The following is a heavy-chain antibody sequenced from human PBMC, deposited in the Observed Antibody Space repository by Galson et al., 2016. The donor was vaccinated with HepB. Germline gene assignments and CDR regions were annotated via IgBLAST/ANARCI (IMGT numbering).Heavy chain of an antibody. CDR1: GYSFNTYW. J-gene: IGHJ4*02. D-gene: IGHD3-10*01. CDR3: AKQGVSKSWRYFDY. CDR2: INPGNSNT. Sequence: QSGAEVKEPGESLKISCKGSGYSFNTYWIGWVRQMPGKGLELMGIINPGNSNTRYGPSFQGQVTISTDKSISTVYLQWSRLKASDSAMYYCAKQGVSKSWRYFDYWGQGTLVTVSS. V-gene: IGHV5-51*01.